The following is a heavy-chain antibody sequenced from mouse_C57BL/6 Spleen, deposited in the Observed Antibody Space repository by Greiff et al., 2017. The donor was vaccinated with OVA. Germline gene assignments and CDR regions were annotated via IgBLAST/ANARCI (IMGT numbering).Heavy chain of an antibody. D-gene: IGHD1-1*01. J-gene: IGHJ1*03. CDR1: GFTFSSYA. V-gene: IGHV5-4*01. CDR3: AREAYGSSYWYFDV. Sequence: DVKLVESGGGLVKPGGSLKLSCAASGFTFSSYAMSWVRQTPDKRLEWVATISDGGSYTYYPDNVKGRFTISRDNAKNNLYLQMSHLKSEDTAMYYCAREAYGSSYWYFDVWGTGTTVTVSS. CDR2: ISDGGSYT.